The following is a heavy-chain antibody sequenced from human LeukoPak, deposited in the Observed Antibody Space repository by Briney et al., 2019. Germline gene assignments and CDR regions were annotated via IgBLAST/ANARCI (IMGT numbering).Heavy chain of an antibody. CDR1: GFTLNSYA. J-gene: IGHJ1*01. V-gene: IGHV3-23*01. CDR3: AKGSSSWYLEYFQH. CDR2: IIGSGGSP. Sequence: GGSLRLSCTASGFTLNSYAMSWVRQALGRGGSWVSAIIGSGGSPYYADSVKGRFTISRDNSKNTLYLQLISLRGEHRAVYYCAKGSSSWYLEYFQHWGQGTLVTVSS. D-gene: IGHD6-13*01.